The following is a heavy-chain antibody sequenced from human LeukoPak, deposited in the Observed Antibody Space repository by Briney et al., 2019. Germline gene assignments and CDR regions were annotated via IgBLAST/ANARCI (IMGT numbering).Heavy chain of an antibody. CDR1: GFTFDDYA. CDR2: ISWNSGSI. J-gene: IGHJ4*02. V-gene: IGHV3-9*01. D-gene: IGHD3-9*01. Sequence: GGSLRLSCAASGFTFDDYAMHWVRQAPGKGLEWVSGISWNSGSIGYADSVKGRFTMSRDNAKNSLYLQMNSLRAEDTALYYCAKDQTYDILTGYFCDYWGQGTLVTVSS. CDR3: AKDQTYDILTGYFCDY.